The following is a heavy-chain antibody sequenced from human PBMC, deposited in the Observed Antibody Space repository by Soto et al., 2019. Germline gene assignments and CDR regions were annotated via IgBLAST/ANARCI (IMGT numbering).Heavy chain of an antibody. CDR3: ARLPWLLYTVFSHFDY. CDR2: IYYSGST. J-gene: IGHJ4*02. Sequence: SETLSLTCTVSGGSISSSSYYWGWIRQPPGEGLEWIGTIYYSGSTYYNPSLKSRVTISVDTSKNQFSLRLSSVTAAETAVYYCARLPWLLYTVFSHFDYLGQGNLVTFSS. CDR1: GGSISSSSYY. V-gene: IGHV4-39*01. D-gene: IGHD3-3*01.